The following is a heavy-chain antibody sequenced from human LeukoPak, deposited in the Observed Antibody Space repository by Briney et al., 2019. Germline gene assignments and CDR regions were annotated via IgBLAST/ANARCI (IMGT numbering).Heavy chain of an antibody. CDR1: GGSFSGYY. D-gene: IGHD3-16*02. J-gene: IGHJ4*02. CDR2: INHSGST. Sequence: SETLSLTCAVYGGSFSGYYWSWIRQPPGKGLEWIGEINHSGSTNYNPSLKSQVTISVDTSKNQFSLKLSSVTAADTAVYYCARGPAGYDYVWGSYRPSYYFDYWGQGTPVTVSS. CDR3: ARGPAGYDYVWGSYRPSYYFDY. V-gene: IGHV4-34*01.